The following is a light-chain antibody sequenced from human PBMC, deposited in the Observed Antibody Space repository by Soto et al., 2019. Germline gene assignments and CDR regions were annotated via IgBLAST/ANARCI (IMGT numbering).Light chain of an antibody. V-gene: IGLV1-47*01. J-gene: IGLJ3*02. CDR3: GAWDDSLGPVG. CDR1: ISNLGSNF. Sequence: QSVLTQPPSASGTPGQRVTISCSGSISNLGSNFIYWYQQLPGAAPKLLISRNNERPSGVPDRFSGSKSGTSASLAISGLRSEDGADYHGGAWDDSLGPVGFGGGTKLPVL. CDR2: RNN.